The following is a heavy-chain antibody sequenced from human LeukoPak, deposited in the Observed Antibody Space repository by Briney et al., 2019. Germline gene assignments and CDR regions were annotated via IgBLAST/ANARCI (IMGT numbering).Heavy chain of an antibody. CDR3: ARSTPKNEEYGDYGDY. Sequence: SETLSLTCTVSGGSISSSSYYWGWIRQPPGKGLEWIGSIYYSGSTYYNPSLKSRVTISVDTSKNQFSLKLSSVTAADTAVYYCARSTPKNEEYGDYGDYWGQGTLVTVSS. J-gene: IGHJ4*02. CDR1: GGSISSSSYY. D-gene: IGHD4-17*01. V-gene: IGHV4-39*01. CDR2: IYYSGST.